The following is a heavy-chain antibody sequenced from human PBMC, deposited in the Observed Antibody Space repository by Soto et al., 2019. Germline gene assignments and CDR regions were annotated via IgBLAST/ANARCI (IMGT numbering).Heavy chain of an antibody. Sequence: PGGSLRLSCAASGFTFSDYYMSWIRQAPGKGLEWVSYISSSGSTIYYADSVKGRFTISRDNAKNSLYLQMNSLRAEDTAVYYCATLEDLDPLTDGMDVWGQGTTVTVSS. CDR2: ISSSGSTI. CDR1: GFTFSDYY. V-gene: IGHV3-11*01. CDR3: ATLEDLDPLTDGMDV. D-gene: IGHD3-16*01. J-gene: IGHJ6*02.